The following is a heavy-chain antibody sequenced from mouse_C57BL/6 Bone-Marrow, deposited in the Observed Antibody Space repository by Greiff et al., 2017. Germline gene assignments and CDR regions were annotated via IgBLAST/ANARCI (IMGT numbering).Heavy chain of an antibody. CDR3: ARVDYDEEDYFDY. J-gene: IGHJ2*01. CDR2: INPSSGYT. D-gene: IGHD2-4*01. Sequence: QVQLQQSGAELAKPGASVKLSCKASGYTFTSYWMHWVKQRPGQGLEWIGYINPSSGYTKYNQKFKDKATLTADKSSSTAYMQLSSLTYEDSAVYYCARVDYDEEDYFDYWGQGTTLTVAS. CDR1: GYTFTSYW. V-gene: IGHV1-7*01.